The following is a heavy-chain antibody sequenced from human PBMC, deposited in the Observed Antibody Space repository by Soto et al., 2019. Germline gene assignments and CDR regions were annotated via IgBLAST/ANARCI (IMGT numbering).Heavy chain of an antibody. CDR3: ARCWSGYYTYGALDP. J-gene: IGHJ5*02. Sequence: ASVKVSCKASGGTFSSYSISWVRQAPGQGLEWMGWISANIGNTNYAQKLQGRVTMTTDTSTSTAYMELRSLRSDDTAVYYCARCWSGYYTYGALDPWGQGTLVTVSS. D-gene: IGHD3-3*01. CDR2: ISANIGNT. V-gene: IGHV1-18*01. CDR1: GGTFSSYS.